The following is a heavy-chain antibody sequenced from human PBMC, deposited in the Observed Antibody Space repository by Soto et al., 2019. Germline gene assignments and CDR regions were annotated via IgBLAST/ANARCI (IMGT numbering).Heavy chain of an antibody. J-gene: IGHJ3*02. Sequence: PGGSLRLSCAASGVTFSSYGMSWVRQDPGKGLEWVSAISGSGGSTYYADSVKGRFTISRDNSKNTLYLQMNSLRAEDTAVYYCAKDSFVGYCSSTSCYVDGSRPQGFDIWGEGTMGTVSS. CDR3: AKDSFVGYCSSTSCYVDGSRPQGFDI. D-gene: IGHD2-2*01. CDR1: GVTFSSYG. V-gene: IGHV3-23*01. CDR2: ISGSGGST.